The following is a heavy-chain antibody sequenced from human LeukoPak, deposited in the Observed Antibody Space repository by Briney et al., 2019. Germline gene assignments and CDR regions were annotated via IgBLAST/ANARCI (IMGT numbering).Heavy chain of an antibody. V-gene: IGHV4-34*01. CDR3: ARDPSYYYGSGSYSLRNYFDY. J-gene: IGHJ4*02. Sequence: SETLSLTCAVYGGSFTGYYWSWIRHPPGKELEWIGEINHSGSTNYNPSLKSRVTISVDTSKNQFSLKLSSVTAADTAVYYCARDPSYYYGSGSYSLRNYFDYWGQGTLVTVSS. D-gene: IGHD3-10*01. CDR2: INHSGST. CDR1: GGSFTGYY.